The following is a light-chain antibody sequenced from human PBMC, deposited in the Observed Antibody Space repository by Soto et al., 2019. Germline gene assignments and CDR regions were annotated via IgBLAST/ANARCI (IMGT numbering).Light chain of an antibody. CDR2: GAS. CDR3: QQYGSSPPCA. V-gene: IGKV3-20*01. J-gene: IGKJ1*01. CDR1: QSVSSSY. Sequence: EIVLTQYPGTLSLSPGERANLSCRASQSVSSSYLAWYQQKPGQAPRLLIYGASSRATGIPDRFSGSGSGTDFTLTISRLEPEDFAVYYCQQYGSSPPCAFGQGTKVEIK.